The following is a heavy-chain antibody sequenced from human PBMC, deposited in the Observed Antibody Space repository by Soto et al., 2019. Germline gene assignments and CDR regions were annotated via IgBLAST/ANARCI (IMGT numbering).Heavy chain of an antibody. Sequence: QVQLVQSGAEVKKPGASVKVSCKASGYTFTSYDINWVRQATGQGLEWMGWMNPNSGNTGYAQKFQGRVTMTRNTSISTAYMELSSLRSEDTAVYYWASSLGYCSGGSCYPTANWFDPWGQGTLVTVSS. V-gene: IGHV1-8*01. CDR3: ASSLGYCSGGSCYPTANWFDP. CDR1: GYTFTSYD. CDR2: MNPNSGNT. J-gene: IGHJ5*02. D-gene: IGHD2-15*01.